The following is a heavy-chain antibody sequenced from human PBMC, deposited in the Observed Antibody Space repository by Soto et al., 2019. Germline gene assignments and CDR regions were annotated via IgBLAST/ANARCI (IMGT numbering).Heavy chain of an antibody. J-gene: IGHJ3*02. D-gene: IGHD6-19*01. CDR1: GYTFTSYG. Sequence: ASVKVSCKASGYTFTSYGISWVRQAPGQGLEWMGWISAYNGITNYAQKLQGRVTMTTDTSTSTAYMELRSLRSDDTAVYYCAVSIAVAGYDAFDIWGQGTMVTVSS. CDR2: ISAYNGIT. V-gene: IGHV1-18*01. CDR3: AVSIAVAGYDAFDI.